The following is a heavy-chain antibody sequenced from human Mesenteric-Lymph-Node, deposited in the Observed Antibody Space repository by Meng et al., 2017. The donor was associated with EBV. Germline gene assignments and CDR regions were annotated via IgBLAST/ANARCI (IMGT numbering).Heavy chain of an antibody. J-gene: IGHJ5*02. CDR3: ARDSTGDSRRFDP. V-gene: IGHV1-3*01. CDR1: GYTFTSYA. CDR2: INVGNGDT. Sequence: QGQLVQSGAEGKKPGASVKVSCEASGYTFTSYAMHWVRQAPGQRLEWMGWINVGNGDTKYSQKFHGRVTITRDTSATTAYMELRSLTSEDTAVYYCARDSTGDSRRFDPWGQGTLVTVSS. D-gene: IGHD3-22*01.